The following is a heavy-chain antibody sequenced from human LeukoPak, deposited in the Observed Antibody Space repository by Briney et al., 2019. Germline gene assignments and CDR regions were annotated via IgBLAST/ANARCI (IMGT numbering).Heavy chain of an antibody. Sequence: SVKVSCKASGGTFSSYAIGWVRQAPGQGLEWMGGIIPIFGTANYAQKFQGRVTITADESTSTAYMELSSLRSEDTAVYYCARATTYYYDSSGYSTCFGYWGQGTLVTVSS. CDR1: GGTFSSYA. CDR2: IIPIFGTA. D-gene: IGHD3-22*01. V-gene: IGHV1-69*13. CDR3: ARATTYYYDSSGYSTCFGY. J-gene: IGHJ4*02.